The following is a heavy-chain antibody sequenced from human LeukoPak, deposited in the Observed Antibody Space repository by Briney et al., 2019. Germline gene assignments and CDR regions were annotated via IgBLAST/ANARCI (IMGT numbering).Heavy chain of an antibody. Sequence: GGSLRLSCAASGFTVSSNYMSWVRQAPGKGLEWVSVIYSGGSTYYADSVKGRFTISRDNSKNTLYLQMNSLRAEDTAVYYCARAGRDTATDYWGQGTLVTVSS. V-gene: IGHV3-53*01. CDR2: IYSGGST. J-gene: IGHJ4*02. CDR1: GFTVSSNY. D-gene: IGHD5-18*01. CDR3: ARAGRDTATDY.